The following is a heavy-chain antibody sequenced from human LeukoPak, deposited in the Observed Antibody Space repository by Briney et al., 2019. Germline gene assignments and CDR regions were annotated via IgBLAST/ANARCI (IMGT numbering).Heavy chain of an antibody. D-gene: IGHD4-17*01. Sequence: GGSLRLSCAASGCTFSSYAMSWIRQAPGKGLDWVSSISDSGGSTYYADSMKGRFTISRDNSKNTLYLQMNSLRAEDTAVYYCAKGQDGFFDYWGQGTLVTVSS. CDR1: GCTFSSYA. V-gene: IGHV3-23*01. CDR2: ISDSGGST. J-gene: IGHJ4*02. CDR3: AKGQDGFFDY.